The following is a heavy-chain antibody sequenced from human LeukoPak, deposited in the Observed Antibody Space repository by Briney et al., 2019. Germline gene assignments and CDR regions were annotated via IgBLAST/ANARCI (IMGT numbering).Heavy chain of an antibody. Sequence: ASVRVSCKASEYTFTGYYIHWVRQAPGQGLEWMGWINPNSGGTKYAQKFQGRVTMTRDTSISTAYMELSRLRSDDTAVYYCARDSYSGGWSTALYRFDPWGQGTLVTVSS. CDR1: EYTFTGYY. J-gene: IGHJ5*02. CDR3: ARDSYSGGWSTALYRFDP. CDR2: INPNSGGT. D-gene: IGHD6-19*01. V-gene: IGHV1-2*02.